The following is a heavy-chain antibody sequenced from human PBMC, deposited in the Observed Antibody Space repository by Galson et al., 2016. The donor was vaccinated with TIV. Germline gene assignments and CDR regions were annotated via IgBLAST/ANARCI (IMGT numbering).Heavy chain of an antibody. CDR3: ASPHSGSYDFDY. J-gene: IGHJ4*02. CDR1: GYTFTRYY. CDR2: IDPSNGGT. D-gene: IGHD3-16*01. V-gene: IGHV1-46*03. Sequence: SVKVSCKASGYTFTRYYIHWVRQAAGQGLEWMGIIDPSNGGTTYAQKFQGILTLTRDTSTSTVYFELSSLTSEDTALYYCASPHSGSYDFDYWGQGTLVTVSS.